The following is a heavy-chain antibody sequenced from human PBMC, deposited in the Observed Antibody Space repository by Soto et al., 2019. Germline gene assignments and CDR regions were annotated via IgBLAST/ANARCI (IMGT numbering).Heavy chain of an antibody. CDR1: GGSFSGYY. CDR2: ISHSGST. J-gene: IGHJ3*02. CDR3: ARVRRRSFDI. Sequence: QVQLQQWGAGLLKPSETLSLTCAVYGGSFSGYYWSWIRQPPGKGLEWIGEISHSGSTNYNPSLKSRVTISVDTSKNQFSLKLSSVTAADTAVYYCARVRRRSFDIWGQGTMVTVSS. V-gene: IGHV4-34*01.